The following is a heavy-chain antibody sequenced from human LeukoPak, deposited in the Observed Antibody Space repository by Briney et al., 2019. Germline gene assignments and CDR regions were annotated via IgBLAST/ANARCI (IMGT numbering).Heavy chain of an antibody. CDR1: GGSINGGSYY. Sequence: SETLSLTCSVSGGSINGGSYYWSWIRQPAGKPLEWIGHIFTTGSTSYNPSLKSRVTISLDTSKNQFSLKMNSVTAADTAVYYCARMGNPATVTADYWGQGTLVTVSS. J-gene: IGHJ4*02. CDR3: ARMGNPATVTADY. V-gene: IGHV4-61*09. CDR2: IFTTGST. D-gene: IGHD4-17*01.